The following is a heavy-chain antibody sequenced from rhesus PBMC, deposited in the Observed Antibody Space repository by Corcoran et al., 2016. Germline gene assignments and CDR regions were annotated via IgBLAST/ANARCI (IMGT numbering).Heavy chain of an antibody. D-gene: IGHD2-21*01. CDR3: ARDGEYTKDYGLDA. CDR1: GGSISGYYY. J-gene: IGHJ6*01. CDR2: KDGNRTSN. V-gene: IGHV4-73*01. Sequence: QAKLQQRGEGLVKPSETLSLTCAVYGGSISGYYYWSWLRQAPGKGLEWIGNKDGNRTSNNDNHSLKNRGTISKDTSKKQCSLKLSDVTAADTAVYYCARDGEYTKDYGLDAWGQGVVVTVSS.